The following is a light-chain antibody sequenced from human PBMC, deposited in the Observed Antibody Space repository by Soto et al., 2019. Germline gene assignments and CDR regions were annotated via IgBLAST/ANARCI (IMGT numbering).Light chain of an antibody. J-gene: IGKJ4*01. V-gene: IGKV1-12*01. CDR2: AAS. CDR1: QGISSW. Sequence: DIQMTQSPSSVSASVGDRVTITCRASQGISSWLAWYQQKPGKAPKLLIYAASSFQSGVPSRFSGSGSGTDVTLTILSLTREEFATDSYHHAKCFPLSFGVGPKVEIK. CDR3: HHAKCFPLS.